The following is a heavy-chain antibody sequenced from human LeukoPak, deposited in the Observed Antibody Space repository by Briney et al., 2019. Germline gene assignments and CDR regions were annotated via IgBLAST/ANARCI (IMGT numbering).Heavy chain of an antibody. V-gene: IGHV3-9*01. Sequence: GGSLRLSCAASGFTFSSYAMHWVRQAPGKGLEWVSGISWNSGSIGYADSVKGRFTISRDNAKNSLYLQMNSLRAEDTALYYCAKDMSSSWYMGRFDYWGQGTLVTVSS. CDR1: GFTFSSYA. J-gene: IGHJ4*02. D-gene: IGHD6-13*01. CDR2: ISWNSGSI. CDR3: AKDMSSSWYMGRFDY.